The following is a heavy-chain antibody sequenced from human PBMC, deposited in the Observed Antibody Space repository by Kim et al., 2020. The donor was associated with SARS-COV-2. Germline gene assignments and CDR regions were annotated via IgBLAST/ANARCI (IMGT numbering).Heavy chain of an antibody. CDR3: AKDRAPTMIVVVGVAFDI. V-gene: IGHV3-23*01. J-gene: IGHJ3*02. Sequence: KGRFTNSRDKTKNALYLQMNSLRDEDTAVYYCAKDRAPTMIVVVGVAFDIWGQGTMVTVSS. D-gene: IGHD3-22*01.